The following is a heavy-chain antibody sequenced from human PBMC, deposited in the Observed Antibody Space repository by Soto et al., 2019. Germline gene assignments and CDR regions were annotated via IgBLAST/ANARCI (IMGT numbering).Heavy chain of an antibody. Sequence: GESLKISCKGSGYSFAGYWITWVRQKPGKGLEWMGRIDPSDSQTYYSPSFRGHVTISVTKSITTVFLQWSSLRASDTAMYYCARQIYVSYTGPNFRYYFDSWGRGTPVTVSS. J-gene: IGHJ4*02. D-gene: IGHD3-16*01. CDR3: ARQIYVSYTGPNFRYYFDS. CDR1: GYSFAGYW. CDR2: IDPSDSQT. V-gene: IGHV5-10-1*01.